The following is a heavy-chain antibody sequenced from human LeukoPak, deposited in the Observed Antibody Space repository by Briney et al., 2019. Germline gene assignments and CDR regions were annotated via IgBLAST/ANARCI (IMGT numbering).Heavy chain of an antibody. CDR1: GYTFTDYY. CDR2: IHPNNGRT. Sequence: VASVKVSCKASGYTFTDYYIQWVRLAPGQGLQWLGRIHPNNGRTNHAQKFQGRVTMTRDTSITTAYMELSRLTSDDTAVYFCARVLWQGAFNIWGQGTMVAVSS. D-gene: IGHD3-10*01. V-gene: IGHV1-2*06. CDR3: ARVLWQGAFNI. J-gene: IGHJ3*02.